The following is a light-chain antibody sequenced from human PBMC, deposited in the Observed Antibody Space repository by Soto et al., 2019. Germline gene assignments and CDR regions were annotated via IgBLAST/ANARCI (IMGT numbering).Light chain of an antibody. Sequence: EILMTQSPATLSVSPGERATLSCGASQSVSSKLAWYQQKPGQAPRLLIYGASTRATGIPARFSGSGSGTEFTLTISSLKSEDFAAYYCQQYNNWHTWTFGHGTKVDIK. J-gene: IGKJ1*01. CDR2: GAS. CDR1: QSVSSK. V-gene: IGKV3-15*01. CDR3: QQYNNWHTWT.